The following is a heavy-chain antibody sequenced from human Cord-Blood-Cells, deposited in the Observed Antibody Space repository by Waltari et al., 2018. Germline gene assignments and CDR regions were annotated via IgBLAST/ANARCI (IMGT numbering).Heavy chain of an antibody. CDR2: INPNSGGT. J-gene: IGHJ4*02. CDR3: ALWSGYRDY. D-gene: IGHD3-3*01. Sequence: QVQLVQSGAEVKKPGASVKVSCKASGYTFTGYYMNWVRQDPGQGLEWMGRINPNSGGTNSAQKFQGRVTMTRDTSISTAYMELSRLRSDDTAVYYCALWSGYRDYWGQGTLVTVSS. CDR1: GYTFTGYY. V-gene: IGHV1-2*06.